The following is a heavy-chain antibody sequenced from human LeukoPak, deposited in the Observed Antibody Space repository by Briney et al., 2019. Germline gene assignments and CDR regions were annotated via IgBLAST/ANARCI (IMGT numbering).Heavy chain of an antibody. V-gene: IGHV3-74*01. CDR3: ALSSSWYGGFFDY. D-gene: IGHD6-13*01. CDR1: GFTPSRYW. Sequence: PGGSLRLSCAASGFTPSRYWMHWVRQVPGKGLVWVSRINSDGSSTSYADSVKGRFTISRDNAKNTLYLQMNSLRAEDTAVYYCALSSSWYGGFFDYWGQGTLVTVSS. J-gene: IGHJ4*02. CDR2: INSDGSST.